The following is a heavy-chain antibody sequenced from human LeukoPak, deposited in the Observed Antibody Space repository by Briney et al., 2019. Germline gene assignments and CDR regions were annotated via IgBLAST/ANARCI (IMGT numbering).Heavy chain of an antibody. CDR3: ARAYGDIPPYWYFDL. V-gene: IGHV1-46*03. Sequence: ASVKVSCKASGYTFTTYYMHWVRQAPGQGLEWMGLINPSGGSTSYAQKFQGRVTITRDTSTSTVYMELRSLRSEDTAVYYCARAYGDIPPYWYFDLWGRGTLGTVSA. CDR1: GYTFTTYY. J-gene: IGHJ2*01. D-gene: IGHD4-17*01. CDR2: INPSGGST.